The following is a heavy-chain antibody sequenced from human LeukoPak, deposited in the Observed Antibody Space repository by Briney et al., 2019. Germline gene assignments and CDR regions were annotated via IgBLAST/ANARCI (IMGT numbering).Heavy chain of an antibody. CDR1: GFTISNCW. J-gene: IGHJ4*02. D-gene: IGHD3-22*01. CDR2: MNQDGSRI. V-gene: IGHV3-7*04. Sequence: AGGSLRLSCSASGFTISNCWMTWVRQAPGKGLEWVANMNQDGSRIYYVNSVKGRFTISRDNAKNSLHLQMNSLRAEDTAVYYCARNPPPDDSSGYLDYWGQGALVTVSS. CDR3: ARNPPPDDSSGYLDY.